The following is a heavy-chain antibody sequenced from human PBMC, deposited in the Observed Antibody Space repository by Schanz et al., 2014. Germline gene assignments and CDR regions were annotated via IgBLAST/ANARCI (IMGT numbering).Heavy chain of an antibody. CDR3: ARDRDQWDGNYLDY. CDR1: GYTFTNYY. V-gene: IGHV1-46*01. CDR2: IYLSDGST. D-gene: IGHD1-26*01. Sequence: QVQLVQSGTEVKKPGASVQVSCKASGYTFTNYYIHWVRQAPGQGLEWMGRIYLSDGSTRYAQKFQGRVTMTTDTSTSTVYMELRSLTSDDSAVYYCARDRDQWDGNYLDYWGQGTLVTVSS. J-gene: IGHJ4*02.